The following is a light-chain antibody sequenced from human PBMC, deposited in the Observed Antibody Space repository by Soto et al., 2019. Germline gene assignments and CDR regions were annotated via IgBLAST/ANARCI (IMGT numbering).Light chain of an antibody. Sequence: ETVLTQSPGTLSLSPGERATLSCRASQTIRRNYLAWYRQTPGQAPRPLIYGASNRATGIADRFSGSGSGTDFTLIISRLEPEDFALYYCQQYGSSPWTFGQGTKVEIK. V-gene: IGKV3-20*01. CDR2: GAS. CDR3: QQYGSSPWT. J-gene: IGKJ1*01. CDR1: QTIRRNY.